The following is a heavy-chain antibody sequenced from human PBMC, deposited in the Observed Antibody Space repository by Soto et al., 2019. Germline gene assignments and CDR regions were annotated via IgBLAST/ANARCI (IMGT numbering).Heavy chain of an antibody. CDR1: GYTFTGYA. CDR2: INAGNGNT. J-gene: IGHJ6*02. D-gene: IGHD2-21*01. CDR3: ARDEGLWVNYYYYGMDV. Sequence: ASVKVSCKASGYTFTGYAMHWVRQAPGQRLEWMGWINAGNGNTKYSQKFQGRVTITRDTSASTAYMELSSLRSEDTAVYYCARDEGLWVNYYYYGMDVWGQGTTVTVSS. V-gene: IGHV1-3*01.